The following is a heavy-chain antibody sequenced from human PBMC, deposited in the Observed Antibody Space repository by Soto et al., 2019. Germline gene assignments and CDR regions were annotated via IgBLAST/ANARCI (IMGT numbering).Heavy chain of an antibody. Sequence: QVQLVESGGGVVQPGRSLRLSCAVSGFTLSSHAMHWVRQAPGKGLEWVALILSDGSNKYYADSVKGRFTTSRDNSENTKYLQMNSLSVEHTAVYYCARDDEGGSDCDLGYWGQGALVTVSS. CDR2: ILSDGSNK. CDR3: ARDDEGGSDCDLGY. D-gene: IGHD1-26*01. CDR1: GFTLSSHA. V-gene: IGHV3-30-3*01. J-gene: IGHJ4*02.